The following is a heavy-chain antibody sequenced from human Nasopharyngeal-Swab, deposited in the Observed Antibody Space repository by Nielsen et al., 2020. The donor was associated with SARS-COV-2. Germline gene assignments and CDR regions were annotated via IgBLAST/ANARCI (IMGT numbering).Heavy chain of an antibody. Sequence: GGSLRLSCAASGFTLSSYAMHWVRQAPGKGLEWVAVISHDETNKDYADSVKGRFSVFRDNSKNTVYLQMSSLRSEDTAIYYCVRDSRKYCRNIDCYMGNWFDPWGQGTLVTVSS. CDR3: VRDSRKYCRNIDCYMGNWFDP. V-gene: IGHV3-30-3*01. D-gene: IGHD2-21*02. CDR2: ISHDETNK. CDR1: GFTLSSYA. J-gene: IGHJ5*02.